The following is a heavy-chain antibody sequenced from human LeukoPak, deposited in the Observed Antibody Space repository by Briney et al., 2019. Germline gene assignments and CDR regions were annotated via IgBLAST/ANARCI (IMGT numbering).Heavy chain of an antibody. CDR1: GFTFSSYS. CDR3: ARDTLYSSSWYYFDY. Sequence: GGSLRLSCAASGFTFSSYSMNWVRQAPGKGLEWVSSISSSGSYIYYADSVKGRFTISRDNSKNTLYLQMNSLRAEDTAVYYCARDTLYSSSWYYFDYWGQGTLVTVSS. CDR2: ISSSGSYI. J-gene: IGHJ4*02. D-gene: IGHD6-13*01. V-gene: IGHV3-21*01.